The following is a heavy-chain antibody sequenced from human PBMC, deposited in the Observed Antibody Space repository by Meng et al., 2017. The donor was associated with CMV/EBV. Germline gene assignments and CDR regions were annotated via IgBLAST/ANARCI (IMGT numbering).Heavy chain of an antibody. J-gene: IGHJ6*02. Sequence: GESLKISCAAPGFTFSSYAMHWVRQAPGKGLEWVAVISYDGSNKYYADSVKGRFTISRDNSKNTLYLQMNSLRAEDTSVYYCARAIHGAQVVPAKLTVYYYGMDVWGQGTTVTVSS. D-gene: IGHD2-2*01. CDR3: ARAIHGAQVVPAKLTVYYYGMDV. CDR1: GFTFSSYA. V-gene: IGHV3-30-3*01. CDR2: ISYDGSNK.